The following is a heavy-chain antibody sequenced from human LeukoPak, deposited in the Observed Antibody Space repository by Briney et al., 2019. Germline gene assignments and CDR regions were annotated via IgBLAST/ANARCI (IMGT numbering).Heavy chain of an antibody. CDR2: INHSGST. CDR3: ARGQWYGDYGLDY. CDR1: GFAFSSYA. D-gene: IGHD4-17*01. Sequence: GSLRLSCAASGFAFSSYAMTWVRQPPGKGLEWIGEINHSGSTNYNPSLKSRVTISVDTSKNQFSLKLSSVTAADTAVYYCARGQWYGDYGLDYWGQGTLVTVSS. J-gene: IGHJ4*02. V-gene: IGHV4-34*01.